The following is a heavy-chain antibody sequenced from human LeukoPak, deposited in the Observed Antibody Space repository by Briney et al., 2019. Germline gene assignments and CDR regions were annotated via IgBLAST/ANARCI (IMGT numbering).Heavy chain of an antibody. CDR1: GFTLSRYW. D-gene: IGHD3-9*01. V-gene: IGHV3-74*01. CDR2: IDNDGTHT. CDR3: TRGGFDHNMDV. J-gene: IGHJ6*03. Sequence: GGSLRLSCAASGFTLSRYWMHWVRQAPGTGLVWVAYIDNDGTHTTYADSVRGRFTVSRDNAKNMLFLQMDSLRAEDTAVYYCTRGGFDHNMDVWGKGTTVTVSS.